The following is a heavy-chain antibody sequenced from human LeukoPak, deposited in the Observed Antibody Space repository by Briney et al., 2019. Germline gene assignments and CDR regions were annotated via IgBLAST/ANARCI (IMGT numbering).Heavy chain of an antibody. J-gene: IGHJ4*02. CDR2: IYYSGSA. CDR3: ARHGASGLTPLVDY. V-gene: IGHV4-59*08. CDR1: GGSISNYC. Sequence: PSQTLSLTCTVSGGSISNYCWSWIRQPPGKGLEWIGYIYYSGSANYNPSLKSRVTISVDTSNNQFSLKLSSVTAADTAVYYCARHGASGLTPLVDYWGQGTLVTVSS. D-gene: IGHD6-19*01.